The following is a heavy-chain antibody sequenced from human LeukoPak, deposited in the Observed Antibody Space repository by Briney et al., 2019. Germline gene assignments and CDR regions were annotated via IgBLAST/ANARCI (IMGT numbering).Heavy chain of an antibody. CDR3: ARDLVGSGRPFDY. Sequence: TSETLSLTCIVSGGSIGSYFWSWIRQPAGKGLEWIGRIYSSGSTNYNPSLKSRVTMSVDTSKNEFSLRLNSVTAADTAVYYCARDLVGSGRPFDYWGQGTLVTVSS. J-gene: IGHJ4*02. CDR1: GGSIGSYF. D-gene: IGHD6-19*01. CDR2: IYSSGST. V-gene: IGHV4-4*07.